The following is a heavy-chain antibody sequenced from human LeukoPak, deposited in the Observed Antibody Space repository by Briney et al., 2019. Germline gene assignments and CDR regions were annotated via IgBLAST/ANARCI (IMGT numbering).Heavy chain of an antibody. Sequence: GGSLRLSCAASGFTFSNYAMHWVRQAPGKGLEWVSVIYSGGYTYYADSVKGRFTISRDNSKNTVYLQMNSLRAEDTAVYYCAITGNPATGDYWGQGTLVTVSS. CDR1: GFTFSNYA. CDR2: IYSGGYT. V-gene: IGHV3-53*01. D-gene: IGHD1-20*01. CDR3: AITGNPATGDY. J-gene: IGHJ4*02.